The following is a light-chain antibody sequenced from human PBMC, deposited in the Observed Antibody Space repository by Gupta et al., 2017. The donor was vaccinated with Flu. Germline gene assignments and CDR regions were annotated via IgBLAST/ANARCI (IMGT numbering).Light chain of an antibody. J-gene: IGKJ4*01. CDR3: QQYNDWPVP. CDR1: QSVSNN. Sequence: PGTLSVFPGERATLSCSASQSVSNNLAWYQQKPGQAPRLLIYGASTRATGVPARFSGSGSGTEFTLTISSLQSEDFAVYYCQQYNDWPVPFGGGTKVEIK. V-gene: IGKV3-15*01. CDR2: GAS.